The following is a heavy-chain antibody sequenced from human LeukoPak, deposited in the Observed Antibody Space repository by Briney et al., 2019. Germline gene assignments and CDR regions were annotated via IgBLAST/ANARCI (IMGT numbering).Heavy chain of an antibody. V-gene: IGHV1-2*02. J-gene: IGHJ1*01. Sequence: GASVKVSCKASGYTFSGYYMHWVRQAPGQGLEWMGWINPNSGGTNHAQKFQGRVTMTRDTSISTAYMELSRLRSDDTAVYYCARGYPLSTTAAGTYFQHWGQGTLVTVSS. CDR1: GYTFSGYY. CDR3: ARGYPLSTTAAGTYFQH. D-gene: IGHD6-13*01. CDR2: INPNSGGT.